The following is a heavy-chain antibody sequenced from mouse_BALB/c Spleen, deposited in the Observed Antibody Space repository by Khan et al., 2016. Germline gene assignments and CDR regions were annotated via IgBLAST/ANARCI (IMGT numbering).Heavy chain of an antibody. J-gene: IGHJ2*01. Sequence: EVELVEPGGGLVQPGGSLKLSCAASGFTFSTYGMSWVRQTPAKRLELIATINSNDGSTDYPHNVKGRSTISRDNASNTLYLQLSRLKSEDTAMYYCARENYRYYFDYWGQGTTVTVSA. CDR3: ARENYRYYFDY. CDR2: INSNDGST. CDR1: GFTFSTYG. V-gene: IGHV5-6-3*01. D-gene: IGHD2-14*01.